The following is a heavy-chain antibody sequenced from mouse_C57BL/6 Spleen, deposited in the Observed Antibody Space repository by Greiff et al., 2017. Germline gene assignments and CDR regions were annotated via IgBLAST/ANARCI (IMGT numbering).Heavy chain of an antibody. J-gene: IGHJ2*01. D-gene: IGHD2-3*01. CDR1: GFTFSDAW. CDR3: TRDDGYYGGFDY. CDR2: IRNKANNHAT. V-gene: IGHV6-6*01. Sequence: EVKVVESGGGLVQPGGSMKLSCAASGFTFSDAWMDWVRQSPEKGLEWVAEIRNKANNHATYYAESVKGRFTISRDDSKSSVYLQMNSLRAEDTGIYYCTRDDGYYGGFDYWGQGTTLTVSS.